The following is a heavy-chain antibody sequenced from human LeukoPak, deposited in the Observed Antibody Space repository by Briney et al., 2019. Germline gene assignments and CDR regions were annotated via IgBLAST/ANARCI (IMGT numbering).Heavy chain of an antibody. J-gene: IGHJ4*02. CDR3: ARGVVTAYFDY. V-gene: IGHV4-59*01. D-gene: IGHD2-21*02. CDR1: GVSISSYN. CDR2: IYYSGST. Sequence: PSETLSLTCTVSGVSISSYNWSWVRQPPGKGLEWVGYIYYSGSTNYNPSLKSRVIISVDTSKNQFSLKLSSGTAADTAVYYCARGVVTAYFDYWGQGSLVTVSS.